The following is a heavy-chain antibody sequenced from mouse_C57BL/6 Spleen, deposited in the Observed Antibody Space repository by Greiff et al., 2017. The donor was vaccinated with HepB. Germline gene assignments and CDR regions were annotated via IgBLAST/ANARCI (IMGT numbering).Heavy chain of an antibody. CDR2: IYPGDGDT. CDR1: GYAFSSYW. V-gene: IGHV1-80*01. CDR3: ARSGAYYSNAWFAD. D-gene: IGHD2-5*01. Sequence: VQLQQSGAELVKPGASVKISCKASGYAFSSYWMNWVKQRPGKGLEWIGQIYPGDGDTNYNGKFKGKATLTADKSSSTAYMQLSSLTSEDSAVYFWARSGAYYSNAWFADWGQGTLVTVSA. J-gene: IGHJ3*01.